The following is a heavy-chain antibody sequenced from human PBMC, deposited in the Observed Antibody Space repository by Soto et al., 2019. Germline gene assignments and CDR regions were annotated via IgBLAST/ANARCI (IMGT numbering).Heavy chain of an antibody. CDR1: GGTFNIYP. V-gene: IGHV1-69*01. CDR2: SIPIFGTA. J-gene: IGHJ6*02. CDR3: ARGRGYSGDDHYYYFDMDV. D-gene: IGHD5-12*01. Sequence: WVNVACKAAGGTFNIYPITWGLQAPGEGLEWMGGSIPIFGTANYAQKFQGRVTISVDESTSTAYMELSSLRSEDTAVYYCARGRGYSGDDHYYYFDMDVWGQGTTVTVSS.